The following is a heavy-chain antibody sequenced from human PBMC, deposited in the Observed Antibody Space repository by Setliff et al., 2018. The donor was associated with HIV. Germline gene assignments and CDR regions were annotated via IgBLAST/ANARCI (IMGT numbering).Heavy chain of an antibody. Sequence: GASVKVSCKASGYTFTSYGISWVRQAPGQGLEWMGWISAYNGIANYAQKFQGRVTITADKSTSTACMELSSLRSEDTAVYYCARDLTTRGNYWGRGTLVTVSS. CDR3: ARDLTTRGNY. V-gene: IGHV1-18*01. CDR1: GYTFTSYG. D-gene: IGHD4-17*01. J-gene: IGHJ4*02. CDR2: ISAYNGIA.